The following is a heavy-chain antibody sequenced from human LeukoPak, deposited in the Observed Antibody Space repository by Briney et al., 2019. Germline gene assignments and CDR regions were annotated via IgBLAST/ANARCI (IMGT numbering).Heavy chain of an antibody. CDR1: GFTFITSS. V-gene: IGHV3-30*18. CDR3: AKHYDYWSGYIRRFDS. D-gene: IGHD3-3*01. Sequence: GGSLRLSRVASGFTFITSSMHWVRQAPGKGLEWVAVTSYDGRSENYAESVKGRFSISRDNSNNTVYLQMSSLRPQDTAVYYCAKHYDYWSGYIRRFDSWGQGSLDAVCS. CDR2: TSYDGRSE. J-gene: IGHJ5*01.